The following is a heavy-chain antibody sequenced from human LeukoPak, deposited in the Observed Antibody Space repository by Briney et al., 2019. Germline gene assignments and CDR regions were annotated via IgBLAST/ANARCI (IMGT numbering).Heavy chain of an antibody. CDR2: ISGSGGST. CDR3: AKVLITYYDFWSGYYGMDV. J-gene: IGHJ6*02. V-gene: IGHV3-23*01. CDR1: GFTFSSYA. Sequence: PGGSLRLSCAASGFTFSSYAMHWVRQAPGKGLEWVSAISGSGGSTYYADSVKGQFTISRDNSKNTLYLQMNSLRAEDTAVYYCAKVLITYYDFWSGYYGMDVWGQGTTVTVSS. D-gene: IGHD3-3*01.